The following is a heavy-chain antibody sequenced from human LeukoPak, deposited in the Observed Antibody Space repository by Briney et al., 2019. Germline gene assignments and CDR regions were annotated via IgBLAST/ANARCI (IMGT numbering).Heavy chain of an antibody. CDR3: ARARVGSWSTRWFDP. CDR2: INHSGST. V-gene: IGHV4-34*01. D-gene: IGHD6-13*01. CDR1: GGSFSGYY. Sequence: SETLSLTCAVYGGSFSGYYRSWIRQPPGKGLEWIGEINHSGSTNYNPSLKSRVTISVDTSKNQFSLKLSSVTAADTAVYYCARARVGSWSTRWFDPWGQGTLVTVSS. J-gene: IGHJ5*02.